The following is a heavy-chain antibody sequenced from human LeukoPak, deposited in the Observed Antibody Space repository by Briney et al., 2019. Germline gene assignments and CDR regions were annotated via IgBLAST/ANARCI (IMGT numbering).Heavy chain of an antibody. CDR1: GFTFSGYA. D-gene: IGHD6-13*01. J-gene: IGHJ4*02. V-gene: IGHV3-23*01. Sequence: GGTLRLSCAASGFTFSGYAMTWVRQAPGKGLEWVATISGPGSTTYYADSVKGRFTISRDNSQNTLYLQMNSLRAEDTAIYYCAKGLLTKTHGISWDPFDSWGQGTLVSVSS. CDR2: ISGPGSTT. CDR3: AKGLLTKTHGISWDPFDS.